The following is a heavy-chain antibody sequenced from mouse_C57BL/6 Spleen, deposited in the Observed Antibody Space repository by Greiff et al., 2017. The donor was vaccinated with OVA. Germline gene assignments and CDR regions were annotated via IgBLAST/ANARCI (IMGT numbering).Heavy chain of an antibody. CDR2: ISYDGSN. CDR1: GYSITSGYY. J-gene: IGHJ3*01. Sequence: EVQLVESGPGLVKPSQSLSLPCSVTGYSITSGYYWYWIRPFPGNQLEWMGYISYDGSNNYNPSLKNRISITRDTSKNQCFLKLNSVTTEDTATDYCARKWTWFAYWGQGTLVTVSA. D-gene: IGHD1-3*01. CDR3: ARKWTWFAY. V-gene: IGHV3-6*01.